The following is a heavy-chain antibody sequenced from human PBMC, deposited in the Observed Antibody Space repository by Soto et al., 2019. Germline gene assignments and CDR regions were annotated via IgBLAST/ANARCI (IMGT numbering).Heavy chain of an antibody. Sequence: SVKVSCKASGGTFSSYTISWVRQAPGQVLECMVRIIPILGISNXXXKFQGTVXXTPDKSTITAXMELTXLLSEDTGVXYCASSGYSYGFFVDGPWGQGTLVTVSS. CDR1: GGTFSSYT. D-gene: IGHD5-18*01. CDR3: ASSGYSYGFFVDGP. CDR2: IIPILGIS. J-gene: IGHJ5*02. V-gene: IGHV1-69*02.